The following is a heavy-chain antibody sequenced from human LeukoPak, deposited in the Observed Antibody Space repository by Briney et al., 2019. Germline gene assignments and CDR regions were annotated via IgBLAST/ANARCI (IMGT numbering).Heavy chain of an antibody. V-gene: IGHV3-23*01. J-gene: IGHJ4*02. CDR1: GFTFSSYA. CDR2: ISGSGDKT. Sequence: PGGSLRLSCAASGFTFSSYAMSWVRQAPGKGLEWASAISGSGDKTYYADSVKGRFTISRDNSRFTVHLQMNSLRGEDTAVYYCVKERPGKAYADFWGQGTLVTVSS. CDR3: VKERPGKAYADF. D-gene: IGHD1-26*01.